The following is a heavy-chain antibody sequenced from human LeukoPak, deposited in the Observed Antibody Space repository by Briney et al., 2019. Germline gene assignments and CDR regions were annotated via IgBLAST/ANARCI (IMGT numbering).Heavy chain of an antibody. CDR2: ISKSGDDT. CDR3: VKDELAVAIFDY. J-gene: IGHJ4*02. V-gene: IGHV3-23*01. D-gene: IGHD6-19*01. Sequence: QPGGSLRLSCAASGYIFRHYAMSWVRQAPGKGLEWVSAISKSGDDTYYADPVKGRFVISRDNFNNMLYLQMNSLRAEDTAVYYCVKDELAVAIFDYWGQGTLVTVSS. CDR1: GYIFRHYA.